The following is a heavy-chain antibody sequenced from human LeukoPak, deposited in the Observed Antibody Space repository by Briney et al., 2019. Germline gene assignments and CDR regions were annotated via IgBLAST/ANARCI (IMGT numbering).Heavy chain of an antibody. J-gene: IGHJ4*02. CDR3: AKRITTPGPYFDY. D-gene: IGHD6-13*01. V-gene: IGHV3-23*01. CDR2: ISGSGAST. CDR1: GFTFSTYA. Sequence: GGSLRLSCAASGFTFSTYAMIWVRQAPGKGLEWVSSISGSGASTYYADSVEGRFTISRDNSKNTLYLQMNNLRAEDTAVYYCAKRITTPGPYFDYWGQGTLVTVSS.